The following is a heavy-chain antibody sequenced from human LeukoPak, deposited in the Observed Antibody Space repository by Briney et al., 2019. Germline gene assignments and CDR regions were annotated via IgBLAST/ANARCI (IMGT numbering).Heavy chain of an antibody. V-gene: IGHV1-46*01. CDR2: INPSGGST. D-gene: IGHD2-2*01. Sequence: RASVKVSCKASGYTFTRYYMHWVRQAPGQGLEWMGIINPSGGSTSYAQRFQGRVTMTRDTSTNTVYMELSSLRSEDTAVYYCARDQIAGLPATWYCYYYMDVWGKGTTVTVSS. CDR3: ARDQIAGLPATWYCYYYMDV. CDR1: GYTFTRYY. J-gene: IGHJ6*03.